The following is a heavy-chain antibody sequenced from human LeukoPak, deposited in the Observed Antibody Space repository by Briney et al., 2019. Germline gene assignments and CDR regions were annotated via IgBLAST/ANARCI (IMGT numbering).Heavy chain of an antibody. V-gene: IGHV4-34*01. CDR3: ARRYDYVWGSPPYSMDV. D-gene: IGHD3-16*01. CDR1: GGSFSGYY. Sequence: SETLSLTCAVYGGSFSGYYWSWIRQPPGKGLEWIGEINHSGSTNYNPSLKSRVTISVDTSKNQFSLKLSSVTAADTAVYYCARRYDYVWGSPPYSMDVWGQGTTVTVSS. J-gene: IGHJ6*02. CDR2: INHSGST.